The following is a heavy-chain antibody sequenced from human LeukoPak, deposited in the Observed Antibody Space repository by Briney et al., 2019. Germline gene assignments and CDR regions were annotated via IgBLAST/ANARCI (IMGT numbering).Heavy chain of an antibody. J-gene: IGHJ4*02. CDR3: AREFTTAAAGYIDY. CDR1: GASIHDDH. V-gene: IGHV4-59*12. Sequence: PSETLSLTCTVSGASIHDDHYTWIRQAPGKGLEWIGFVFYRGSAKYNPSLESRVTISVDTSKKQISLTLKSVTAADTAAYYCAREFTTAAAGYIDYWGQGTLVTVSS. CDR2: VFYRGSA. D-gene: IGHD6-13*01.